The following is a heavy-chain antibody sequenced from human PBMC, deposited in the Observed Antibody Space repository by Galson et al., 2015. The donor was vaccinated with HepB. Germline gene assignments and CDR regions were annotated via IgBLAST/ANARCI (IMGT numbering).Heavy chain of an antibody. CDR3: ARAPPPLYYFNY. V-gene: IGHV3-53*01. J-gene: IGHJ4*02. CDR2: IYSGGTT. CDR1: GFSVSSNY. Sequence: SLRLSCAASGFSVSSNYMNWVRQAPGKGLEWVSVIYSGGTTNYADSVKGRFTVSRDNSKNTLYLQMNSLRAEDTAVYYCARAPPPLYYFNYWGQGTLVTVSS.